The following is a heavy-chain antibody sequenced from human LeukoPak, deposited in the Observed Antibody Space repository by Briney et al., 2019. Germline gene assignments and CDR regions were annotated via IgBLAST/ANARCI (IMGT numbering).Heavy chain of an antibody. CDR3: ATRSITMIVVVPLDY. V-gene: IGHV3-30-3*01. D-gene: IGHD3-22*01. J-gene: IGHJ4*02. CDR1: GFTFSSYA. CDR2: ISYDGSNK. Sequence: GGSLRLSCAASGFTFSSYAMHWVRQAPGKGLEWVAVISYDGSNKYYADSVKGRFTISRDNSKNTLYLQMNSLRAEDTAVYYCATRSITMIVVVPLDYWGQGTLVTVSS.